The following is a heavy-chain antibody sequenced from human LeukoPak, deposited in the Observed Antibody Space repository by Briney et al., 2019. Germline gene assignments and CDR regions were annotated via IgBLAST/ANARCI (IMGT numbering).Heavy chain of an antibody. Sequence: GGSLRLSCAASGFTFSSYAMSWVRQAPGKGLEWVSAISGSGGSTYYADSVKGRFTISRDNSKNTLYLQMNSLRAEDTAVYYCAKAYNPGIAAAGSWFDPWGQGTLVTVSS. CDR3: AKAYNPGIAAAGSWFDP. V-gene: IGHV3-23*01. CDR2: ISGSGGST. CDR1: GFTFSSYA. J-gene: IGHJ5*02. D-gene: IGHD6-13*01.